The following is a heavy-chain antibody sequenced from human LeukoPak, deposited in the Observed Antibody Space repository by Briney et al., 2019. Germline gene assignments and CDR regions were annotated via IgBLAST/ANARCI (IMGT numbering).Heavy chain of an antibody. CDR1: GFSFSSYD. CDR3: ARAARFLDSTGAHAFDL. V-gene: IGHV3-13*01. CDR2: IGIGGDT. Sequence: PGGSLRLSCAASGFSFSSYDMHWVRHGTGKGLEWVSGIGIGGDTHYPGSVKGRFTISRENAENSLYLQMNSLRVGDTAVYYCARAARFLDSTGAHAFDLWGQGTLVTVSS. D-gene: IGHD3-22*01. J-gene: IGHJ3*01.